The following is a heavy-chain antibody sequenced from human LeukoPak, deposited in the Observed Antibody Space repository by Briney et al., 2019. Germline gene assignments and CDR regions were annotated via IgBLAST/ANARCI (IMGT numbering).Heavy chain of an antibody. CDR3: ATGHTGSIDY. CDR2: LNPSGGST. CDR1: GYTLTSYY. V-gene: IGHV1-46*01. Sequence: GASVKVSCKASGYTLTSYYIHWVRQAPGQGLEWMGILNPSGGSTNYAQKFQGRVTMTRDMSTNTVYMELRSLRFDDTAVYFCATGHTGSIDYWGQGTLVTVSS. D-gene: IGHD1-26*01. J-gene: IGHJ4*02.